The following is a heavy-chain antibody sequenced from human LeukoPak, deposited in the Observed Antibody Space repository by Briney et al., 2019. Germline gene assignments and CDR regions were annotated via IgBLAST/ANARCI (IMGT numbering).Heavy chain of an antibody. CDR2: IYYSGST. CDR1: GGSISSGDYY. Sequence: SETLSLTRTVSGGSISSGDYYWSWIRQPPGKGLEWIGYIYYSGSTYYNPSLKSPVTISVDTSKNQFSLKLSSVTAADTAVYYCARDPAAYSNDAHDFDYWGQGTLVTVSS. CDR3: ARDPAAYSNDAHDFDY. J-gene: IGHJ4*02. D-gene: IGHD4-11*01. V-gene: IGHV4-30-4*08.